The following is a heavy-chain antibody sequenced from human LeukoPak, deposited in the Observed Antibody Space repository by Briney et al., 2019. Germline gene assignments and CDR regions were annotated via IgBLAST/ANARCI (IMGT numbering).Heavy chain of an antibody. J-gene: IGHJ6*02. CDR1: GFTFSSYA. CDR3: ANIVVASNYAMDV. D-gene: IGHD6-13*01. CDR2: ISGGGDST. Sequence: GGSLRLSCAASGFTFSSYAMTYVRQAPGKGLEWVSAISGGGDSTYYADSVKGRFTISRDNSKNTLYLQMNSLRAEDTAVYYCANIVVASNYAMDVWGQGTTVSVSS. V-gene: IGHV3-23*01.